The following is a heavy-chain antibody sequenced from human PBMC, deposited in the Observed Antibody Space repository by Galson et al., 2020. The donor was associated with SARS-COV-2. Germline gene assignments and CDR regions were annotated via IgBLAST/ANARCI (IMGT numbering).Heavy chain of an antibody. J-gene: IGHJ6*02. V-gene: IGHV1-46*01. CDR3: ASEYYYDSSGYHYYGMDV. Sequence: GASVKVSCQASGYTFTSYYMHWVRQAPGKGLEWMGIINPSGGSTSHAQKLQGRVTMTRDTSTSTVYMELSSLRSEDTAVYYCASEYYYDSSGYHYYGMDVWGQGTTVTVSS. D-gene: IGHD3-22*01. CDR1: GYTFTSYY. CDR2: INPSGGST.